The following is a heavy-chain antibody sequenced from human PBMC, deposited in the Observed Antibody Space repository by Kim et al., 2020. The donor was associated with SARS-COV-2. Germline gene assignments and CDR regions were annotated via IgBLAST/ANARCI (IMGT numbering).Heavy chain of an antibody. CDR1: GFTFSSYG. J-gene: IGHJ6*03. V-gene: IGHV3-33*01. CDR2: IWYDGSNK. CDR3: ARLSPEVGARGWDYYYYMDV. D-gene: IGHD1-26*01. Sequence: GGSLRLSCAASGFTFSSYGMHWVRQAPGKGLELVAVIWYDGSNKYYADSVKGRFTISRDNSKNTLYLQMNSLRAEDTAVYYCARLSPEVGARGWDYYYYMDVWGKGTTVTVSS.